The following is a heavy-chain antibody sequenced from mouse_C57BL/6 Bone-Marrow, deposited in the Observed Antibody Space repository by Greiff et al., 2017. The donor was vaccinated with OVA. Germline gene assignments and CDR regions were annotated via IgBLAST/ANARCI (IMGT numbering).Heavy chain of an antibody. J-gene: IGHJ3*01. V-gene: IGHV1-80*01. CDR1: GYAFSSYW. Sequence: VQLQESGAELVKPGASVKISCKASGYAFSSYWMNWVKQRPGKGLEWIGQIYPGDGDTNYNGKFKGKATLTADKSSSTAYMQLSSLTSEDSAVYFCARLGTTVVASPFAYWGQGTLVTVSA. D-gene: IGHD1-1*01. CDR3: ARLGTTVVASPFAY. CDR2: IYPGDGDT.